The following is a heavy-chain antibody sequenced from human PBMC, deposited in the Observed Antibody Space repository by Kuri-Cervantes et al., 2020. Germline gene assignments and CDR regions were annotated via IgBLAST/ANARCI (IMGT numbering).Heavy chain of an antibody. CDR2: IRVSGDTA. J-gene: IGHJ6*03. V-gene: IGHV3-23*01. Sequence: GESLKISWAASGFAFSDYAMMWVRQAPGKGVEWVSGIRVSGDTAYYADSVKGRFIVSRDNSKSSLYLQMNSLRAEDTAVYYCAKASCSGISCYPHYYSYYMDVWGKGTTVTVSS. D-gene: IGHD2-2*01. CDR3: AKASCSGISCYPHYYSYYMDV. CDR1: GFAFSDYA.